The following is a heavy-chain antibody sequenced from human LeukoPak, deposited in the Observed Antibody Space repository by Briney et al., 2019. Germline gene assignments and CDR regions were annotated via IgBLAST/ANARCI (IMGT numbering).Heavy chain of an antibody. CDR2: IYYSGST. J-gene: IGHJ3*02. D-gene: IGHD2-2*02. V-gene: IGHV4-59*08. CDR3: ARLNTEKDAFDI. Sequence: SEILSLTCTVSGGSISSYYWSWIRQPPGKGLEWIGYIYYSGSTNYNPSLKSRVTISVDTSKNQFSLKLSSVTAADTAVYYCARLNTEKDAFDIWGQGTMVTVSS. CDR1: GGSISSYY.